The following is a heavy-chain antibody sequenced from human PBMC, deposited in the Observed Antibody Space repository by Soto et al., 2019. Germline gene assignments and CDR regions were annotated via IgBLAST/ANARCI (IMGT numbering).Heavy chain of an antibody. V-gene: IGHV4-38-2*01. D-gene: IGHD2-8*01. J-gene: IGHJ4*02. CDR3: VIAMMYPSHFDT. Sequence: KPSETLSLTCAVSGYSIATGYFWGWIRQPPGKGLEWIATFYHSENPYYSPSLKSRVTISVDKSKNQFSLKLTSVTAADTAVYYCVIAMMYPSHFDTWGQGTLVTVSS. CDR2: FYHSENP. CDR1: GYSIATGYF.